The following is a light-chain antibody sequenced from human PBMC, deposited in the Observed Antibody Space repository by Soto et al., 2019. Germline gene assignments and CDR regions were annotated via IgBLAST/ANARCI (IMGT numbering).Light chain of an antibody. CDR3: QQYNTYST. Sequence: IRMTQSPSSLSASTGDRVTITCRASQNIRNLLAWYQQKPGKAPKPLIYDASTLKTGVPSRFSGSGSGSEFNFTITGLQPDDFATYFCQQYNTYSTFGQGTRLEIK. CDR1: QNIRNL. J-gene: IGKJ5*01. V-gene: IGKV1-5*01. CDR2: DAS.